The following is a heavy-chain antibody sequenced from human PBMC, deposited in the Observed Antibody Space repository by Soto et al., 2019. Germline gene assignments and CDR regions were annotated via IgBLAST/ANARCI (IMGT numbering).Heavy chain of an antibody. Sequence: GASVKVSCKASGYTFTSYGISWVRQAPGQGLEWIGWISAYNGNTNYAQKLQGRVTMTTDTSTSTAYMELRSLRSDDTAVYYCARDSDYGDYSYYYGMDVWGQGTTVTVSS. CDR3: ARDSDYGDYSYYYGMDV. V-gene: IGHV1-18*01. D-gene: IGHD4-17*01. J-gene: IGHJ6*02. CDR2: ISAYNGNT. CDR1: GYTFTSYG.